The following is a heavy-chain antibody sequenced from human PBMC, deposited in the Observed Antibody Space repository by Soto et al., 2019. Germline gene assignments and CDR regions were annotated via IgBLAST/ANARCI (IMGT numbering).Heavy chain of an antibody. V-gene: IGHV3-11*01. CDR3: AGFKEGKIVGLRWLDP. Sequence: LEESEGGLVEPGGSLRLTCVGSGVDFRGSYMNWIRQAPGKGLEWISYISDTGRTIHYADSVKGRFVISRDNSRDSLYLQMNDLRADDTAIYYCAGFKEGKIVGLRWLDPWGQGTRVSVSS. D-gene: IGHD3-16*02. CDR1: GVDFRGSY. CDR2: ISDTGRTI. J-gene: IGHJ5*02.